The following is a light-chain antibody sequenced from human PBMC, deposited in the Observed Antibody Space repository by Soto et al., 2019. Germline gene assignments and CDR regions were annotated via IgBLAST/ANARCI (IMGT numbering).Light chain of an antibody. V-gene: IGKV3-11*01. CDR2: GAS. CDR3: QQSYTTVYS. CDR1: QSMSTW. Sequence: GDIVTITCRASQSMSTWLAWYQQKPGQAPRLLIYGASNRTTGIPDRFSGSGSGTDFTLTITSLQPDDSATYYCQQSYTTVYSFGKGTKVDI. J-gene: IGKJ2*01.